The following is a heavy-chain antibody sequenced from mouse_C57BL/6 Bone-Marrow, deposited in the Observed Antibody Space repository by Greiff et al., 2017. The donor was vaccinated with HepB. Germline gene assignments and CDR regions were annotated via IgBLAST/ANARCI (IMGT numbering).Heavy chain of an antibody. CDR1: GYTFTSYW. V-gene: IGHV1-55*01. Sequence: QVQLQQPGAELVKPGASVKMSCKASGYTFTSYWITWVKQRPGQGLEWIGDIYPGSGSTNYNEKFKSKATLTVDTSSSTAYMQLSSLTSEDSAVYYCARGITTVVATDYAMDYWGQGPSVTVSS. CDR3: ARGITTVVATDYAMDY. CDR2: IYPGSGST. D-gene: IGHD1-1*01. J-gene: IGHJ4*01.